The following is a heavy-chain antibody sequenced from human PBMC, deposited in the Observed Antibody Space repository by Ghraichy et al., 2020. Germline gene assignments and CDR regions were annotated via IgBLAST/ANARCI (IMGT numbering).Heavy chain of an antibody. CDR2: ISVGSSSTI. CDR1: GFTFSRYT. V-gene: IGHV3-48*02. CDR3: ARDSGSSWYYFDY. J-gene: IGHJ4*02. D-gene: IGHD6-13*01. Sequence: GGSLRLSCAASGFTFSRYTMNWVLQAPGKGLEWVSYISVGSSSTIYYADSVKGRFTISRDNAKNSLYLQMNSLRDEDTAVYYCARDSGSSWYYFDYWGQGTLVTVSS.